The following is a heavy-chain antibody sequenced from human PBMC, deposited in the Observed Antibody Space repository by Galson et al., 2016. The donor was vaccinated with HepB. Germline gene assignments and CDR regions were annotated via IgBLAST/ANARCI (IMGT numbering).Heavy chain of an antibody. CDR1: GFTFSNYW. CDR2: TNTDGTNT. V-gene: IGHV3-74*03. Sequence: SLRLSCAASGFTFSNYWMHWVRQAPGKGLVWVSRTNTDGTNTTYPDCVEGRFTISRDNAKNTLSMLMDSLRVEDTAVYYCARPARGFDDAFDIWGQGTMVTVSS. CDR3: ARPARGFDDAFDI. D-gene: IGHD3-10*01. J-gene: IGHJ3*02.